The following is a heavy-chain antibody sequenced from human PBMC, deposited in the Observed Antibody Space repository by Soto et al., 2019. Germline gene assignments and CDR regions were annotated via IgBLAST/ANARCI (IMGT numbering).Heavy chain of an antibody. CDR2: MSGNGGST. CDR1: GFTFSSYA. CDR3: AKDLRASLEPDYFDY. D-gene: IGHD3-10*01. J-gene: IGHJ4*02. V-gene: IGHV3-23*01. Sequence: SLRLSCAAPGFTFSSYAMSWVRQAPGTGLEWVSAMSGNGGSTCYADSVKGRFTISRDNSKNTLYLQMNSLRAEDTAVYYCAKDLRASLEPDYFDYGGQGTLVTVSS.